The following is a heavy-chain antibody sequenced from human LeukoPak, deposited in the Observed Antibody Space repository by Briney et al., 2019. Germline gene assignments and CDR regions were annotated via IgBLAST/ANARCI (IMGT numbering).Heavy chain of an antibody. CDR1: GGSISSGGYY. CDR3: ARDSSGCYSPFGV. Sequence: SQTLSLTCTVSGGSISSGGYYWSWIRQHPGKGLEWIGYIYYSGSTYYNPSLKSRVTISVDTSKNQFSLKLSSVTAADTAVYYCARDSSGCYSPFGVWGQGTTVTVSS. V-gene: IGHV4-31*03. D-gene: IGHD3-22*01. CDR2: IYYSGST. J-gene: IGHJ6*02.